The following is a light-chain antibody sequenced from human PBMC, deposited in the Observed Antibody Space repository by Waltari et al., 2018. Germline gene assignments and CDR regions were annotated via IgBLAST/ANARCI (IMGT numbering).Light chain of an antibody. J-gene: IGKJ2*01. CDR2: AVS. Sequence: DIQMTQFPSSLSASVGDRVTISCRASQNINRYLNWYQQKPGKAPKLLICAVSTLQSGVPSRFSGSGSGTDFTLTISSLQPEDSASYYCQQSYRTPYTFGQGTKVEV. CDR1: QNINRY. V-gene: IGKV1-39*01. CDR3: QQSYRTPYT.